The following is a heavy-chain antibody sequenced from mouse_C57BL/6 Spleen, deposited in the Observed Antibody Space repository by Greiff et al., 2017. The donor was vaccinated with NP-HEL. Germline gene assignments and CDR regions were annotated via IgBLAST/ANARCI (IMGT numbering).Heavy chain of an antibody. CDR2: ISSGSSTI. Sequence: DVKLVESGGGLVKPGGSLKLSCAASGFTFSDYGMHWVRQAPEKGLEWVAYISSGSSTIYYADTVKGRFTISRDNAKNTLFLQMTSLRSEDTAMYYCARSVSYAMDHWGQGTSVTVSS. J-gene: IGHJ4*01. V-gene: IGHV5-17*01. CDR3: ARSVSYAMDH. CDR1: GFTFSDYG.